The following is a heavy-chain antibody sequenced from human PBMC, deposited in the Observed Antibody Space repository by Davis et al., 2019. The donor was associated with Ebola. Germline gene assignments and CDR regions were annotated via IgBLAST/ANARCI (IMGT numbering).Heavy chain of an antibody. CDR3: ARGHIYGDYGPSGYGMDV. D-gene: IGHD4-17*01. V-gene: IGHV4-34*01. CDR2: INHSGST. Sequence: GSLRLSCAVYCGSFSGYYWSWIRQPPGKGLEWIGEINHSGSTNYNPSLKSRVTISVDTSKNQFSLKLSSVTAADTAVYYCARGHIYGDYGPSGYGMDVWGQGTTVTVSS. CDR1: CGSFSGYY. J-gene: IGHJ6*02.